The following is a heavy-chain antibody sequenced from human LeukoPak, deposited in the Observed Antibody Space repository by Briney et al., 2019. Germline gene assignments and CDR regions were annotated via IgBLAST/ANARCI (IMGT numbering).Heavy chain of an antibody. CDR1: GYTFTSYW. Sequence: GESLKISCKGSGYTFTSYWIGWVRQMPGKGLEWMGIIYPGDSGTRYSPSFQGQITLSADKSISTAYLQWSSLKASDTAMYYCARQTSRYSSGWYSPDFDYWGQGTLVTVSS. D-gene: IGHD6-19*01. CDR3: ARQTSRYSSGWYSPDFDY. V-gene: IGHV5-51*01. CDR2: IYPGDSGT. J-gene: IGHJ4*02.